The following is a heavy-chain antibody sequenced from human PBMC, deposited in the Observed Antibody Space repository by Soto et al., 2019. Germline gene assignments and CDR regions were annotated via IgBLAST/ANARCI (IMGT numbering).Heavy chain of an antibody. CDR1: GGTFSSYA. V-gene: IGHV1-69*13. CDR2: IIPIFGTA. J-gene: IGHJ4*02. Sequence: VASVKVSCKASGGTFSSYAISWVRQAPGQGLEWMGGIIPIFGTANYAQKFQGRVTITADESTSTAYMELSSLRSEDTAVYYCARADTAMVSLRYYFDYWGQGTLVTVSS. D-gene: IGHD5-18*01. CDR3: ARADTAMVSLRYYFDY.